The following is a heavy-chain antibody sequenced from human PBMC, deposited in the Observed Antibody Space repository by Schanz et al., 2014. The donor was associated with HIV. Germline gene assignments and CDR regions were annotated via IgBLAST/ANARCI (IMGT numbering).Heavy chain of an antibody. D-gene: IGHD6-6*01. Sequence: EVQLVESGGGLEKPGGSLRLSCAASGFTFDDYAMHWVRQAPGKGLEWVAYISWNSGSLDYADSVEGRFTISRDNAKNSLYMQMNSLRGDDTALYYCAKAYSTSRPYSMDIWGQGTTVTVSS. CDR1: GFTFDDYA. J-gene: IGHJ6*02. CDR2: ISWNSGSL. CDR3: AKAYSTSRPYSMDI. V-gene: IGHV3-9*01.